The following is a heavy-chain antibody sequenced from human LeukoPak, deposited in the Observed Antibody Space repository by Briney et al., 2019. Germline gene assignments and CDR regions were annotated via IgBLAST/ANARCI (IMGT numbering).Heavy chain of an antibody. Sequence: ASVRVSSKASGYTFTNYGISWVRQAPGQGLERMGWNSAYNGNTNYAENLQGRVTMTTDTSTSTAYMELRSLTSDDTAVYYCARVVITTSKHDAFDIWGQGTMVTVSS. CDR1: GYTFTNYG. J-gene: IGHJ3*02. D-gene: IGHD3-22*01. CDR2: NSAYNGNT. CDR3: ARVVITTSKHDAFDI. V-gene: IGHV1-18*01.